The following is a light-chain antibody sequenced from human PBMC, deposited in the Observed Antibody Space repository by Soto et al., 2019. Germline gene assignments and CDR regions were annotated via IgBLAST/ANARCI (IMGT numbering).Light chain of an antibody. V-gene: IGKV2-28*01. CDR1: QSLLHSDGYNY. CDR3: MQALQTPYT. CDR2: LGS. J-gene: IGKJ2*01. Sequence: DIVMTQSPLSLPVTPGEPASISCRSSQSLLHSDGYNYLDWYLQKPGQSQQLLIYLGSNRASGVPDRCSGSGAGTDFTLKISRVEADDVGVYYCMQALQTPYTFGQGTKLESK.